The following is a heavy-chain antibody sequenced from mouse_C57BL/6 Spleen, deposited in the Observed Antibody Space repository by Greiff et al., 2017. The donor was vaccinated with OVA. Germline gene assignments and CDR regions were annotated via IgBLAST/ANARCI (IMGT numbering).Heavy chain of an antibody. Sequence: QVQLQQPGAELVKPGASVKMSCKASGYTFTSYWITWVKQRPGQGLEWIGDIYPGSGSTNYNEKFKSKATLTVDTSSSTAYMQLSSLTSEDSAVYYGARWGYDYDDGFAYWGQGTLVTVSA. D-gene: IGHD2-4*01. CDR2: IYPGSGST. J-gene: IGHJ3*01. CDR1: GYTFTSYW. CDR3: ARWGYDYDDGFAY. V-gene: IGHV1-55*01.